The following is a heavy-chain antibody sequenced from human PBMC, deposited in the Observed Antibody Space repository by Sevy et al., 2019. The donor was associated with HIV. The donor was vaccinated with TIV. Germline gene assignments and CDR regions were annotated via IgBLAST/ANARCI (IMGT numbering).Heavy chain of an antibody. Sequence: GGSLRLSCAASGFTFSSYAMSWVRQAPGKGLEWVSAISGSGGSTYYADSVKGRFTISRDNSKNTLYLQMNSLRAEDTAVYYCAKQSLKSSAIAARGAFDYWGQGTLVTVSS. CDR2: ISGSGGST. CDR1: GFTFSSYA. CDR3: AKQSLKSSAIAARGAFDY. J-gene: IGHJ4*02. V-gene: IGHV3-23*01. D-gene: IGHD6-6*01.